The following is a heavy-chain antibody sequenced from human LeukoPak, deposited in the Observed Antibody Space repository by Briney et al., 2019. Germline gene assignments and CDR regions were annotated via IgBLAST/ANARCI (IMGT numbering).Heavy chain of an antibody. Sequence: SETLSLTCTVSGGSISSSSYYWGWIRQPPGKGLEWIGSIYYSGSTYYNPSLKSRVTISVDTSKNQFSLKLSSVTAADTAVYYCARQIDGFGEFGYFDYWGQGTLVTVSS. J-gene: IGHJ4*02. D-gene: IGHD3-10*01. V-gene: IGHV4-39*01. CDR3: ARQIDGFGEFGYFDY. CDR1: GGSISSSSYY. CDR2: IYYSGST.